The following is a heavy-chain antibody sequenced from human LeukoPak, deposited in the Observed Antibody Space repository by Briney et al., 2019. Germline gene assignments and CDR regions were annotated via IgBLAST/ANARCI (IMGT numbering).Heavy chain of an antibody. CDR2: ISSNGGST. Sequence: GGSLRLSCAASGFTFSSYAVHWVRQAPGKGLEYVSAISSNGGSTYYANSVKGRFTISRDNSKNTLYLQMGSLRAEDMAVYYCARVDPNSYYFDYWGQGTLVTVSS. CDR1: GFTFSSYA. J-gene: IGHJ4*02. V-gene: IGHV3-64*01. CDR3: ARVDPNSYYFDY.